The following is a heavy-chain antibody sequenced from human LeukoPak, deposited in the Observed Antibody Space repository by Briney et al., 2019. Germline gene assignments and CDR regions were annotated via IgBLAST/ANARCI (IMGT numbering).Heavy chain of an antibody. Sequence: SGGSLRLSCAASGFTFDDYAMHWVRQAPGKGLEWVSLISWDGGSTYYADSVKGRFTISRDYAKNSLYLQMDSLRAEDTAVYYCARGWASEAFDYWGQGTLVTVSS. CDR3: ARGWASEAFDY. J-gene: IGHJ4*02. V-gene: IGHV3-43D*03. D-gene: IGHD3-16*01. CDR2: ISWDGGST. CDR1: GFTFDDYA.